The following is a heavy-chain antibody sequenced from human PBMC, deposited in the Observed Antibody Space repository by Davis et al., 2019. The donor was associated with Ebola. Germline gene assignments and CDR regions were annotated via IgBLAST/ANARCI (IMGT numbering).Heavy chain of an antibody. V-gene: IGHV4-34*01. CDR2: INHSGAT. Sequence: PSETLSLTCAVYGGSFSGHYWSWIRQPPGKGLEWIGEINHSGATNYNPSLKSRVTVSIDTSKNQFSLKLTSVTAADTAVYYCSRGVTDQNWGQGILVTVSS. J-gene: IGHJ4*02. D-gene: IGHD2-8*02. CDR3: SRGVTDQN. CDR1: GGSFSGHY.